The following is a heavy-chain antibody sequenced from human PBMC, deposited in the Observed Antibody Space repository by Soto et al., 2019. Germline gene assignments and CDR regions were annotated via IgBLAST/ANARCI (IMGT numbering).Heavy chain of an antibody. Sequence: ASVKVSCKASGYTFTSYAMHWVRQAPGQRLERMGWINAGNGNTKYSQKFQGRVTITRDTSASTAYMELSSLRSEDTAVYYCARGIVVVPAAMVDYWGQGTLVTVSS. D-gene: IGHD2-2*01. V-gene: IGHV1-3*01. CDR2: INAGNGNT. CDR1: GYTFTSYA. J-gene: IGHJ4*02. CDR3: ARGIVVVPAAMVDY.